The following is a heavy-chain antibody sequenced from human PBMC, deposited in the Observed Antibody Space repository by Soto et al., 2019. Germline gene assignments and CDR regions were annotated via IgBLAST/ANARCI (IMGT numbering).Heavy chain of an antibody. Sequence: GGSLRLSCAASGFTFSNYAMTWVRQAPGKGLEWVSSITGNGGYTYYADSVKGRFTISRDNAKSSLYLQMNSLRAEDTAVYYCARDKYSSSSRTADYWGQGTLVTVSS. CDR3: ARDKYSSSSRTADY. J-gene: IGHJ4*02. CDR2: ITGNGGYT. D-gene: IGHD6-6*01. CDR1: GFTFSNYA. V-gene: IGHV3-21*01.